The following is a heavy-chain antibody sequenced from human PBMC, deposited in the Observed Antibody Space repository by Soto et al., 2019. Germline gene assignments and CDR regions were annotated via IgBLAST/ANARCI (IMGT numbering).Heavy chain of an antibody. CDR1: GGSLRSGNSY. V-gene: IGHV4-61*01. D-gene: IGHD1-7*01. CDR3: AREAANYPYYFDY. J-gene: IGHJ4*02. CDR2: MDYSGTT. Sequence: SETLSLTCSVSGGSLRSGNSYWSWIRQSPGKGLEWIGYMDYSGTTDYNPSLKSRVTISVDTAKNQFSLKLSSVTAADAAVYYCAREAANYPYYFDYWGQGTLVTVYS.